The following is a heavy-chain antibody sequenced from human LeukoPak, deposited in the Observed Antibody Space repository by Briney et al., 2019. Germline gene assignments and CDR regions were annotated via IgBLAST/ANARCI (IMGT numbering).Heavy chain of an antibody. CDR2: ISYDGSNK. CDR3: ARPALSGFGVVINPANWFDP. D-gene: IGHD3-3*01. V-gene: IGHV3-30-3*01. J-gene: IGHJ5*02. Sequence: GGSLRLSCTASGFTFGDYAMSWIRQAPGKGLEWVAVISYDGSNKYYADSVKGRFTISRDNSKNTLYLQMNSLRAEDTAVYYCARPALSGFGVVINPANWFDPWGQGTLVTVSS. CDR1: GFTFGDYA.